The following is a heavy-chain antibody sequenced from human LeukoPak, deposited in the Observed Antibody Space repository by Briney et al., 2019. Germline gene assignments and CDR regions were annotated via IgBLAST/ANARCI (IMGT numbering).Heavy chain of an antibody. V-gene: IGHV3-7*01. Sequence: PGGSLRLSCAASGFTFSSYSMNWVRQAPGKGLEWVANIKQDGSEKYYVDSVKGRFTISRDNAKNSLYLQMNSLRAEDTAVYYCARYGRRITIFGVVIRRTEDYYYGMDVWGQGTTVTVSS. CDR2: IKQDGSEK. CDR1: GFTFSSYS. J-gene: IGHJ6*02. CDR3: ARYGRRITIFGVVIRRTEDYYYGMDV. D-gene: IGHD3-3*01.